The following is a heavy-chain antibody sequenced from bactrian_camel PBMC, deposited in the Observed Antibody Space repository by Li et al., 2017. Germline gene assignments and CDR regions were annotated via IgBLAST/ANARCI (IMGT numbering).Heavy chain of an antibody. D-gene: IGHD2*01. J-gene: IGHJ4*01. Sequence: HVQQVESGGGSVQAGGSLRLACVASVDAYRVNCIGWFRQAPGREREGVAVISPQRAVSYYADSVSGRFTISHDDTKRTVYLQMDSLKPEDTARYYCAASTNDYCYPFENVNYWGQGTQVTVS. V-gene: IGHV3S53*01. CDR3: AASTNDYCYPFENVNY. CDR1: VDAYRVNC. CDR2: ISPQRAVS.